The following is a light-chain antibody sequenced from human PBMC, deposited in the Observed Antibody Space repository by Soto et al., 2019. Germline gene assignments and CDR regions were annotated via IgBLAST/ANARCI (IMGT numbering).Light chain of an antibody. J-gene: IGKJ5*01. CDR1: QSSSNY. V-gene: IGKV1-39*01. CDR3: HQSFSSPQIT. CDR2: AAS. Sequence: DIQMTQSPSSLSASVGDRVTITCRASQSSSNYLSWYQQKPGKAPKLLIYAASSLQSGVPSRFSGGGSGTDFTLTISSLQPEDFATYYCHQSFSSPQITFGQGTRLEIK.